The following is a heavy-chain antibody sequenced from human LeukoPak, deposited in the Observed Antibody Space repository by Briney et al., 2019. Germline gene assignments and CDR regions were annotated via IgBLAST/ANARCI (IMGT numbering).Heavy chain of an antibody. CDR3: ARDLDCGGKGGHYSGMDV. V-gene: IGHV3-66*01. CDR1: GFTVSSSF. J-gene: IGHJ6*02. D-gene: IGHD4-23*01. Sequence: GGSLRLSCAASGFTVSSSFMTWVRQAPGKGLEWVSVIYSRGMTFYADSVKGRFTISRENSKNTLYLQMNSLRAEDTAVYYCARDLDCGGKGGHYSGMDVWGQGTTVTVSS. CDR2: IYSRGMT.